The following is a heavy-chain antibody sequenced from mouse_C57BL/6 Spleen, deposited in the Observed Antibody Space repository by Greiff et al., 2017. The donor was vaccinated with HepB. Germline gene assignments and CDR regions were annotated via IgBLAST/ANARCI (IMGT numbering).Heavy chain of an antibody. V-gene: IGHV1-80*01. D-gene: IGHD2-12*01. CDR2: IYPGDGDT. CDR1: GYAFSSYW. J-gene: IGHJ4*01. Sequence: VQGVESVAELVKPGASVKISCKASGYAFSSYWMNWVKQRPGKGLEWIGQIYPGDGDTNYNGKFKGKATLTADKSSSTAYKQLSILTAENSAVYFCSREESYFSMDYWGQGTSVTVSS. CDR3: SREESYFSMDY.